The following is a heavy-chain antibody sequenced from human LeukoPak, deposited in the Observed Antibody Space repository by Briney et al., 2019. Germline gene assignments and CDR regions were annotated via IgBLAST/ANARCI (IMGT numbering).Heavy chain of an antibody. D-gene: IGHD6-19*01. CDR2: ISYDGGDK. CDR3: AKVRYSSGWPEFDY. CDR1: GFTFSSYG. J-gene: IGHJ4*02. Sequence: GGSLRLSCVASGFTFSSYGMHWGRQAPGKGPEWVALISYDGGDKYYVDSVKGRFTISRDNSKNTLYLQMNSLRGEDTDVYYCAKVRYSSGWPEFDYWGQGTLVTVSS. V-gene: IGHV3-30*18.